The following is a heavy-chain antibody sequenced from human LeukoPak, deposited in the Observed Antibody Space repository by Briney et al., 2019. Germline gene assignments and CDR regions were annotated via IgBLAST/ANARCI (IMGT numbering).Heavy chain of an antibody. CDR1: GFTFDDYA. Sequence: GRSLRLSCAASGFTFDDYAMHWVRQAPGKGLEWVSGISLNSGSIGYADSVKGRFTISRDNAKNSLYLQMNSLRAEDTALYYCAKVPGGNLYWYFDLWGRGTLVTVSS. V-gene: IGHV3-9*01. CDR3: AKVPGGNLYWYFDL. J-gene: IGHJ2*01. D-gene: IGHD4-23*01. CDR2: ISLNSGSI.